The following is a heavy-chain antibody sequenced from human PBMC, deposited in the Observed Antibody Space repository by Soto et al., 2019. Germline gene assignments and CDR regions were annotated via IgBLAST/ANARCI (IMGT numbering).Heavy chain of an antibody. CDR2: ISYDGSNK. J-gene: IGHJ4*02. D-gene: IGHD1-1*01. Sequence: SVIRSCAPSGWTCRSYRIHWVRRAPGKGLEWVAVISYDGSNKYYADYVKGRFTISRDTSKNTLYLQMNSLRAEDTSVYYCEKGSLKVIGTSLDYWGPGTLVSDS. CDR1: GWTCRSYR. V-gene: IGHV3-30*18. CDR3: EKGSLKVIGTSLDY.